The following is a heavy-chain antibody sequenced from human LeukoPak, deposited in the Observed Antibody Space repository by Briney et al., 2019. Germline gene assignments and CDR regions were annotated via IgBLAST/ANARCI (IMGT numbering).Heavy chain of an antibody. CDR3: ARPGRAYYYDSSGSRATDAFDI. Sequence: SETLSLTCTVSGGSISSYYWSWIRQPAGKGLEWIGRIYTSGSTNYNPSLKSRVTMSVDTSKNQFSLKLSSVTAADTAVYYCARPGRAYYYDSSGSRATDAFDIWGQGTMVTVSS. V-gene: IGHV4-4*07. CDR2: IYTSGST. J-gene: IGHJ3*02. D-gene: IGHD3-22*01. CDR1: GGSISSYY.